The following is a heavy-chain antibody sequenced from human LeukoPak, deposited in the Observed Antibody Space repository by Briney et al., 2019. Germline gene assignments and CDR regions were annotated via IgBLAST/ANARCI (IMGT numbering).Heavy chain of an antibody. V-gene: IGHV3-7*01. CDR1: RFTLANYW. D-gene: IGHD1-14*01. CDR3: ARGRNIAL. CDR2: MVDDGNKK. J-gene: IGHJ4*02. Sequence: GGSLRLSCAASRFTLANYWMNWVRQAPGKGLEWVANMVDDGNKKNYVDSVKGRFTISRDNVNNSLYLQMNSLRVEDTAVYYCARGRNIALWGQGTLVTVSS.